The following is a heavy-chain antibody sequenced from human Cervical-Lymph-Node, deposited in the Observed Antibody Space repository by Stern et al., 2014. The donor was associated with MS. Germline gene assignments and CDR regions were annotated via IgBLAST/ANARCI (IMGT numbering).Heavy chain of an antibody. CDR3: ARHCSHSSSGHPNAFDI. J-gene: IGHJ3*02. CDR2: IYYSGST. Sequence: QVQLQESGPGLVKPSETLSLTCTVSGGSISSSSYYWGWIRQPPGKGLEWIGSIYYSGSTYYNPSLKSRVTISVDTSKNQFSLKLTSVTAADTAVYYCARHCSHSSSGHPNAFDIWGQGTMVTVSS. CDR1: GGSISSSSYY. D-gene: IGHD6-13*01. V-gene: IGHV4-39*01.